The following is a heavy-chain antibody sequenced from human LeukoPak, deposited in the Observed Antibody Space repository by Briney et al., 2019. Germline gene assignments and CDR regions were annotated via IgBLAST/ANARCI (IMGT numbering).Heavy chain of an antibody. CDR2: LVYDERN. CDR3: AKGGKWDVTPFDY. J-gene: IGHJ4*02. Sequence: GRSLRLSCAASGFPFSSYGMHWVRQAPGKGLEWVARLVYDERNDYANSVKGRFTISRDNSKNTLYLQVNSLRAEDTAVYYCAKGGKWDVTPFDYWGQGTLVTVSS. V-gene: IGHV3-33*06. D-gene: IGHD1-26*01. CDR1: GFPFSSYG.